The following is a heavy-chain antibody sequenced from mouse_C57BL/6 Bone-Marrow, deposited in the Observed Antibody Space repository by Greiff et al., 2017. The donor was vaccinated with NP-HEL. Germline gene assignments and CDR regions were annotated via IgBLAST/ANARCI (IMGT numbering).Heavy chain of an antibody. J-gene: IGHJ1*03. CDR2: ISPGDGGT. CDR3: SRNGYYVVWYCDV. CDR1: GYAFSSSW. V-gene: IGHV1-82*01. D-gene: IGHD2-3*01. Sequence: QVQLQQSGPELVKPGASVTISCKASGYAFSSSWMHWVKQRPGKGLEWIGRISPGDGGTTYNGKFKGKATLTAANSSSTAYMQLSSLTSEDDAGYVCSRNGYYVVWYCDVWGTGTTVTVSS.